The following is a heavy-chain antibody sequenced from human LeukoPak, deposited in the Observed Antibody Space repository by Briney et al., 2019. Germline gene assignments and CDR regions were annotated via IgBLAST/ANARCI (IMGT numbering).Heavy chain of an antibody. D-gene: IGHD3-3*01. CDR2: IIPIFGTA. J-gene: IGHJ5*02. CDR3: VTGLGVAHTRSNWFDP. CDR1: GGTFSSYA. Sequence: EASVKVSCKASGGTFSSYAISGVRQAPGQGLEWMGGIIPIFGTANYAQKFQGRVTITTDESTSTAYMELSSLRSEDTDVYYCVTGLGVAHTRSNWFDPWGQGTLVTVSS. V-gene: IGHV1-69*05.